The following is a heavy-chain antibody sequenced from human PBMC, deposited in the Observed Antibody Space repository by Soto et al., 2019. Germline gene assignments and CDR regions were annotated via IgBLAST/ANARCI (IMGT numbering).Heavy chain of an antibody. CDR1: RYNFNRYA. V-gene: IGHV1-18*01. Sequence: QVQLVQSGAEMKKPGASVRVSCKASRYNFNRYAISWVRQAPGQGLEWMGWISAYNGNTNYAQKHQGKVTMTTDTSTITAYLELRSMRSDDTAVYYCARYPSRYTYGTYYYYGMEVGGQGTTVTVSS. J-gene: IGHJ6*02. CDR3: ARYPSRYTYGTYYYYGMEV. D-gene: IGHD5-18*01. CDR2: ISAYNGNT.